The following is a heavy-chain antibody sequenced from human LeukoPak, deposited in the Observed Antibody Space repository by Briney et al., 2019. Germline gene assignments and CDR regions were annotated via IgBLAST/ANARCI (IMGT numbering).Heavy chain of an antibody. D-gene: IGHD4-11*01. CDR2: ISSSGSTI. Sequence: GGSLRLSCAASGFTFSSYEMNWVRQAPGKGLEWVSYISSSGSTIYYADSVKGRFTISRDNAKNSLYLQMNSLRAEDTAVYYCARVYTYYYYMDVWGKGTTVIISS. J-gene: IGHJ6*03. V-gene: IGHV3-48*03. CDR3: ARVYTYYYYMDV. CDR1: GFTFSSYE.